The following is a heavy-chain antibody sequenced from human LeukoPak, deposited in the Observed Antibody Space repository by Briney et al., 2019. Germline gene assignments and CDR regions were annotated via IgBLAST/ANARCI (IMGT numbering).Heavy chain of an antibody. CDR1: GYTFTGYY. CDR3: ARDRGIAAAGDY. CDR2: INPNSGGT. V-gene: IGHV1-2*02. J-gene: IGHJ4*02. Sequence: ASVKASCKASGYTFTGYYMHGGRQAPGQGLEWMGWINPNSGGTNYAQKFQGRVTMTRDTSISTAYMELSRLRSDDTAVYYCARDRGIAAAGDYWGQGTLVTVSS. D-gene: IGHD6-13*01.